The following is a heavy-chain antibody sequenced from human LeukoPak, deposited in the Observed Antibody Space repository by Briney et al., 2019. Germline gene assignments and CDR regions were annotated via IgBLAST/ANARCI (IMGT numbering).Heavy chain of an antibody. CDR3: ARQQVAYYYYYGMDV. J-gene: IGHJ6*04. V-gene: IGHV5-51*01. Sequence: GESLKISCKGSGYSFTTYWIAWVRQMPGKGLEWMGIIYPGDSDTRYSPPFQGQVTISADKSIGTAFLQWSSLKASDTAMYYCARQQVAYYYYYGMDVWGKGTTVTVSS. CDR2: IYPGDSDT. CDR1: GYSFTTYW. D-gene: IGHD2-15*01.